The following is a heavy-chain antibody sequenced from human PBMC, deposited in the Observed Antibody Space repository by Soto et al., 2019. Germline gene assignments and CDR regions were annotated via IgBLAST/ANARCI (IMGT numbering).Heavy chain of an antibody. CDR2: ISGSGGST. Sequence: GGSLRLSCAASGFTFSSYAMSWVRQAPGKGLEWVSAISGSGGSTYYADSVKGRFTISRDNSKNTLYLQMNSLRAEDTAVYYCAKSLPYYYGSGSYYFDYWGQGTLVTVSS. D-gene: IGHD3-10*01. CDR3: AKSLPYYYGSGSYYFDY. V-gene: IGHV3-23*01. J-gene: IGHJ4*02. CDR1: GFTFSSYA.